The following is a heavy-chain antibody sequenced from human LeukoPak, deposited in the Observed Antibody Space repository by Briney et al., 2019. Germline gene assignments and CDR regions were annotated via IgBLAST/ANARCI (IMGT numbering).Heavy chain of an antibody. CDR1: GVIFNQYW. CDR3: ARGRFSYDNTGYSSFYY. Sequence: GGSLRLSCAASGVIFNQYWMSWVRQAPGRGLEWVANIDQDGSEKHYVDSVKGRFTISRDNARNSLYLQMNSLRAEDTAVYYCARGRFSYDNTGYSSFYYWGQGTLVTVSS. D-gene: IGHD3-22*01. CDR2: IDQDGSEK. J-gene: IGHJ4*02. V-gene: IGHV3-7*01.